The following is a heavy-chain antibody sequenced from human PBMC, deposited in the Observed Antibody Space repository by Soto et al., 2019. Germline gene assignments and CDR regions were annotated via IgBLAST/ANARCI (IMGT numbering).Heavy chain of an antibody. V-gene: IGHV4-59*01. CDR1: GVSISSYY. Sequence: SETLSLTCTVSGVSISSYYWNWIRQPPGKGLEWIGYIYYSGSTNYNPSLKSRVTISVDTSKNQFSLKLSSVTAADTAVYYCARESSSSGFSFDYWGHGTLVTVSS. CDR3: ARESSSSGFSFDY. CDR2: IYYSGST. D-gene: IGHD3-22*01. J-gene: IGHJ4*01.